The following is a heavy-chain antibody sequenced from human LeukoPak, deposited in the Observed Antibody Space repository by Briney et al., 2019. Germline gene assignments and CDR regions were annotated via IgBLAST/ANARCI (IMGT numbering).Heavy chain of an antibody. Sequence: ASVKVSCKASGGTFSSYAIGWVRQAPGQGLEWMGRTNPNSGGTDYAQTFQGRVTMTRDTSVSIAYMELSSLRSDDTAVYYCARYYSGSYDFWGQGTLVTVSS. CDR1: GGTFSSYA. CDR2: TNPNSGGT. V-gene: IGHV1-2*06. D-gene: IGHD1-26*01. CDR3: ARYYSGSYDF. J-gene: IGHJ4*02.